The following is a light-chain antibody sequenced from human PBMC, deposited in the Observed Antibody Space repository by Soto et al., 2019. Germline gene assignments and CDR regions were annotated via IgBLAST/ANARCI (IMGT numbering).Light chain of an antibody. Sequence: EIVLTQSPGTLSLFPGERATLSCRASQSVSNNYLAWYQQKPGQAPRLLLYGASNRAIGTPDRFRGSGSGTDFTLTITRLEPEDFAVFYCQQYGRTPWTFGQGTEVEVK. CDR1: QSVSNNY. CDR2: GAS. V-gene: IGKV3-20*01. J-gene: IGKJ1*01. CDR3: QQYGRTPWT.